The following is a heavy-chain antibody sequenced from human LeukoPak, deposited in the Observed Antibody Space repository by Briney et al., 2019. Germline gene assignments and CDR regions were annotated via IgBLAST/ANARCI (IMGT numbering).Heavy chain of an antibody. Sequence: SGTLSLTCAVSGGSISSSSWWSWVRQPPGKGLEWIGEIYHSGSTNYNPSLKSRVTISVDKSKNQFSLKLSSVTAADTAVYYCARHISTYYYDSSGYSHYWGQGTLVTVSS. D-gene: IGHD3-22*01. J-gene: IGHJ4*02. CDR3: ARHISTYYYDSSGYSHY. CDR2: IYHSGST. V-gene: IGHV4-4*02. CDR1: GGSISSSSW.